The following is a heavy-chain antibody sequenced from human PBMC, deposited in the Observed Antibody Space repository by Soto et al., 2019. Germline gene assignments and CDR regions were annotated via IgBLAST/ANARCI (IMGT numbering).Heavy chain of an antibody. D-gene: IGHD4-4*01. V-gene: IGHV3-23*01. CDR1: GFTFSSYA. J-gene: IGHJ2*01. CDR3: AKDNGLGNYFFRWYFDL. CDR2: ISGSGGST. Sequence: EVQLLESGGGLVQPGGSLRLSCAASGFTFSSYAMSWVRQAPGKGLEWVSAISGSGGSTYYADSVKGRFTISRDNSKNTLYLQMNSLRAEDTAVYYCAKDNGLGNYFFRWYFDLGGRGTLVTVSS.